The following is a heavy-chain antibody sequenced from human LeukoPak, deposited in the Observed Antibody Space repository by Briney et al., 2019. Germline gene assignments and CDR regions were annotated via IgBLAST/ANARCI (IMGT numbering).Heavy chain of an antibody. V-gene: IGHV3-53*01. D-gene: IGHD4-4*01. CDR3: ARAVTTHSAFHF. CDR2: IYSSGRT. CDR1: GFIISNSY. J-gene: IGHJ3*01. Sequence: GGSLRLSCAASGFIISNSYMSWVRQAPGKGLEWVSVIYSSGRTFYADSVKGRFSISRDNSKNTLFLQMNRLRAEDTAMYYCARAVTTHSAFHFWGQGTMVTVSS.